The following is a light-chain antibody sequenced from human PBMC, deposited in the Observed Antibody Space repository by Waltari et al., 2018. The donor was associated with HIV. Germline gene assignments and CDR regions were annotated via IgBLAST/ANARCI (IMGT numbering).Light chain of an antibody. CDR2: EVS. CDR1: SSDVGSYNL. CDR3: SSYAGSSTFVV. J-gene: IGLJ2*01. V-gene: IGLV2-23*02. Sequence: QSALTQPASVSGSPGQSITISCTGTSSDVGSYNLVSWYPQHPGKAPKVMVNEVSKRPSGVSNRFSGSKSGNTASLTISGLQAEDEADYYCSSYAGSSTFVVFGGGTKLTVL.